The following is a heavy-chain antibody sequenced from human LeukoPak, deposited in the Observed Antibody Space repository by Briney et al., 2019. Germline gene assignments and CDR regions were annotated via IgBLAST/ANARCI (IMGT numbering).Heavy chain of an antibody. CDR1: GFTFSSYE. J-gene: IGHJ3*02. CDR3: ARKDWSAFDI. Sequence: GGSLRLSCAASGFTFSSYEMNWVRQAPGKGLEWVSYISSGGSTIYYADSVKGRSTISRDNAKNSLYLQMNSLRVDDTAVYYCARKDWSAFDIWGQGTMVTVSS. V-gene: IGHV3-48*03. CDR2: ISSGGSTI. D-gene: IGHD3/OR15-3a*01.